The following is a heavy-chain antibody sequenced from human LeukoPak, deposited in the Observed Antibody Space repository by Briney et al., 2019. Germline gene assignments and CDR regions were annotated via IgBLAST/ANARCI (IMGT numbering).Heavy chain of an antibody. V-gene: IGHV3-30-3*01. CDR3: AREYYYGSGSYYNGY. Sequence: GRSLRLSCAASGFTFSSYAMHWVRQAPGKGLEWVAVISYDGSNKYYADSVKGRFTISRDNSKNTLYLQMNSLRAEDTAVYYCAREYYYGSGSYYNGYWGQGTLVTVSS. CDR1: GFTFSSYA. D-gene: IGHD3-10*01. CDR2: ISYDGSNK. J-gene: IGHJ4*02.